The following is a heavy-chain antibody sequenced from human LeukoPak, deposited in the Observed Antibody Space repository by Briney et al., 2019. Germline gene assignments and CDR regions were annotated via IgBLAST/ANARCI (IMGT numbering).Heavy chain of an antibody. CDR3: ARKVTEGIAAAGGAFDI. CDR2: IIPIFGTA. Sequence: SVKVSCKASGGTFSSYAISWVRQAPGQGLEWMGGIIPIFGTANYAQKFQGRVTITADESTSPAYMELSSLRSEDTAVYYCARKVTEGIAAAGGAFDIWGQGTMVTVSS. D-gene: IGHD6-13*01. J-gene: IGHJ3*02. CDR1: GGTFSSYA. V-gene: IGHV1-69*13.